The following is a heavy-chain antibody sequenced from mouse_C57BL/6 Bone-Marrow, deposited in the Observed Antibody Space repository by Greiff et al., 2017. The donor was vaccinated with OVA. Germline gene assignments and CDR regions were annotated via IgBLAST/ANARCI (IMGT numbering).Heavy chain of an antibody. D-gene: IGHD2-1*01. CDR1: GYTFTSYG. J-gene: IGHJ4*01. CDR3: ARHYGNPYYAMDY. V-gene: IGHV1-81*01. Sequence: VQLQQSGAELARPGASVKLSCKASGYTFTSYGISWVKQRTGQGLEWIGEIYPRSGNTYYNEKFKGKATLTADKSSSTAYMELRSLPSEDSAVYYCARHYGNPYYAMDYWGQGTSVTVSS. CDR2: IYPRSGNT.